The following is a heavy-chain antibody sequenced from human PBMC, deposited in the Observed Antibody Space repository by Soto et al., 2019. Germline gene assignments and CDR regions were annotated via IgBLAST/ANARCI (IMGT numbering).Heavy chain of an antibody. CDR3: ARFSVSIAAAGDYGMDV. CDR2: IIPILGTA. J-gene: IGHJ6*02. V-gene: IGHV1-69*11. Sequence: QVQLVQSGAEVKKPGSSVKVSCKASGGTFSSYAISWVRQAPGQGLEWMGGIIPILGTANYAQKFQGRVTITADESTSTAYMELSSLRSEDTAVYYCARFSVSIAAAGDYGMDVWGQGTTVTVSS. CDR1: GGTFSSYA. D-gene: IGHD6-13*01.